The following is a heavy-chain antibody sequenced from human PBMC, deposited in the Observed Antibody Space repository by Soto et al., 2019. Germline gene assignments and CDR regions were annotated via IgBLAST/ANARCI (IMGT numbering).Heavy chain of an antibody. Sequence: PGGSLRLSCAASGFTFSSYSMNWVRQAPGKGLEWVSSISSSSSYIYYADSVKGRFTISRDNAKNSLYLQMNSLRAEDTAVYYCARGAYYYDIIVYYWADYYYYGMHVWGQGTKVTVSS. CDR2: ISSSSSYI. V-gene: IGHV3-21*01. CDR3: ARGAYYYDIIVYYWADYYYYGMHV. J-gene: IGHJ6*02. D-gene: IGHD3-22*01. CDR1: GFTFSSYS.